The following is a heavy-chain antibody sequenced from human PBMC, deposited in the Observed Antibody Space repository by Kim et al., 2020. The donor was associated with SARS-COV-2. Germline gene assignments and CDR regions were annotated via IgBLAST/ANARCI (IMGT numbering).Heavy chain of an antibody. Sequence: SLKSRVTISVDTSKNQFSLKLSSVTAADTAVYYCARHYDILTGYFYFFDYWGQGTLVTVSS. V-gene: IGHV4-39*07. CDR3: ARHYDILTGYFYFFDY. J-gene: IGHJ4*02. D-gene: IGHD3-9*01.